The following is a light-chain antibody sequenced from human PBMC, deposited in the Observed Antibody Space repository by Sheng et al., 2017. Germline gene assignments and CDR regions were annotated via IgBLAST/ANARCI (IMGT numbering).Light chain of an antibody. V-gene: IGKV1-33*01. Sequence: DIQMTQSPSSLSASVGDRVTITCQASQDISNYLNWYQQRPGKAPKLLIYDASNLETGVPSRFSGSGSGTEFTLTISSLQPDDFATYYCQQYSSPWTFGQGTKVEI. CDR2: DAS. CDR3: QQYSSPWT. J-gene: IGKJ1*01. CDR1: QDISNY.